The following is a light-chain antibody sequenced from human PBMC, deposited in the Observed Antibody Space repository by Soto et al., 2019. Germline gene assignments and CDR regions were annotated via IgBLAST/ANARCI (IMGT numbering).Light chain of an antibody. Sequence: QSALTQPRSVSGSPGQSITISCTGTSSDVGAYNYVSWYQQHPGKAPKIIIYDVSERPSGVPDRFSGSKSGNTASLTISGLQTEDEADYYCCSYAGRYTRVFGGGTKLTVL. CDR2: DVS. CDR3: CSYAGRYTRV. V-gene: IGLV2-11*01. J-gene: IGLJ3*02. CDR1: SSDVGAYNY.